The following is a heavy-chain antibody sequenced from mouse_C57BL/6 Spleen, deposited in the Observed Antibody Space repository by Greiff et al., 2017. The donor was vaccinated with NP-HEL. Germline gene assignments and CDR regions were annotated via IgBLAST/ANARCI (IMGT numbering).Heavy chain of an antibody. D-gene: IGHD1-1*01. Sequence: VQLQQSGAELVRPGASVTLSCKASGYTFTDYEMHWVKQTPVHGLEWIGAIDPETGGTAYNQKFKGKDILTADKSSSTAYMELRSLTSEDSAVYYCKDYYGISLWFAYWGQGTLVTVSA. V-gene: IGHV1-15*01. CDR2: IDPETGGT. CDR3: KDYYGISLWFAY. CDR1: GYTFTDYE. J-gene: IGHJ3*01.